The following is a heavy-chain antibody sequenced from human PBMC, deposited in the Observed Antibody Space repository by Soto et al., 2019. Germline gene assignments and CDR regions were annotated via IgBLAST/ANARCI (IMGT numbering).Heavy chain of an antibody. CDR2: IIPILGIA. CDR1: GGTFSSYT. D-gene: IGHD1-26*01. J-gene: IGHJ5*02. V-gene: IGHV1-69*02. CDR3: ARGSSGSYTWFDP. Sequence: QVQLVQSGAEVKKPGSSVKVSCKASGGTFSSYTISWVRQAPGQGLEWMGRIIPILGIANYEQKFQGRVTITADKSTSTAYMALSSLRSEDTAVYYCARGSSGSYTWFDPWGQGTLVTVSS.